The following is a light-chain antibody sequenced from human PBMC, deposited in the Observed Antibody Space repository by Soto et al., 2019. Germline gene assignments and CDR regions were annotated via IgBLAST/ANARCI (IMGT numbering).Light chain of an antibody. CDR3: QQYGSSPLT. CDR2: GAS. CDR1: QSVGSGF. Sequence: EIVLTPSPATPSVSPGEKATHICRASQSVGSGFLAWYQQTRGQAPRLLIYGASTRATGIPDRFSGSGSGTDFTLTISRLEPEDFAVYYCQQYGSSPLTFGGGTKV. V-gene: IGKV3-20*01. J-gene: IGKJ4*01.